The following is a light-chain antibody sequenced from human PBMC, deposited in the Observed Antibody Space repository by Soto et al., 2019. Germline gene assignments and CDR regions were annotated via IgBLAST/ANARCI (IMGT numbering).Light chain of an antibody. Sequence: DIVMTQSPDSLAVSLGERATINCKSSQSVLYISNNKNYLAWYQQKPGQPPKMLIYWASTRQSGVTDRFSGSGSGTDFRLTISGLQAEDVAVYYCKQYFTQPLLTFGGGTKMEI. CDR2: WAS. CDR3: KQYFTQPLLT. CDR1: QSVLYISNNKNY. J-gene: IGKJ4*01. V-gene: IGKV4-1*01.